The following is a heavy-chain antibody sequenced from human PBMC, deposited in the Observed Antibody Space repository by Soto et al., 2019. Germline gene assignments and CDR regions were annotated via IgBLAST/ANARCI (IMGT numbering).Heavy chain of an antibody. Sequence: QVQLQESGPGLVKPSETLSLTCIVSGGSISNHYWSWIRQPPGKGLEWIGYIYYNGNTNYNPPLKSRVTMSVDTSKNQISLKLSSVTASDTAVYYCTWANWYSEYWGQGTLVTVSS. J-gene: IGHJ4*02. CDR3: TWANWYSEY. CDR2: IYYNGNT. D-gene: IGHD7-27*01. V-gene: IGHV4-59*11. CDR1: GGSISNHY.